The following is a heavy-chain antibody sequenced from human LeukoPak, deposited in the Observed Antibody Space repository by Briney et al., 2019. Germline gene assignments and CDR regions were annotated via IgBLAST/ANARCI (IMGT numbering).Heavy chain of an antibody. Sequence: SETLSLTCTVSGGSISSYYWSWIRQPPGKGLEWIGYIYYSGTTNYNPSLKSRVTISVDTSKNQFSLKLSSVTAADTAVYYCARSEAPGIAAAGLYYGMDVWGQGTTVTVSS. CDR1: GGSISSYY. V-gene: IGHV4-59*12. CDR3: ARSEAPGIAAAGLYYGMDV. D-gene: IGHD6-13*01. CDR2: IYYSGTT. J-gene: IGHJ6*02.